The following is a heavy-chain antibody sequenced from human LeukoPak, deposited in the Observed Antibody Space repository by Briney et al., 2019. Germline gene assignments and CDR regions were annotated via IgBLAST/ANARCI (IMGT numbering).Heavy chain of an antibody. CDR1: GGSLNSNS. J-gene: IGHJ2*01. CDR2: IYAGRST. Sequence: SETLSLTCTVSGGSLNSNSCNWFRQPPGKGLEWIGYIYAGRSTNYNSSLKSRVTISADTSKTQFSLTFYSVPPADPAVYYCASRHCSGGSCYSEPYWYFDLWGRGTLVTVSS. V-gene: IGHV4-59*01. CDR3: ASRHCSGGSCYSEPYWYFDL. D-gene: IGHD2-15*01.